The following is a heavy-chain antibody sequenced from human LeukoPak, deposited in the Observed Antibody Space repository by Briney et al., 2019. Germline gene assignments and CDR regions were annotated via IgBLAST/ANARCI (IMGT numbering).Heavy chain of an antibody. V-gene: IGHV4-38-2*02. CDR2: IYHSGST. D-gene: IGHD3-10*01. CDR1: GYSISSGYY. CDR3: ARWGLDYYGSGSYPFDY. Sequence: PSETLSLTCTVSGYSISSGYYWGWIRQPPGKGLEWIGYIYHSGSTNYNRPLKSRVTMSVDTSKNQFSLRLSSVTAADTAVYYCARWGLDYYGSGSYPFDYWGQGTLVTVSS. J-gene: IGHJ4*02.